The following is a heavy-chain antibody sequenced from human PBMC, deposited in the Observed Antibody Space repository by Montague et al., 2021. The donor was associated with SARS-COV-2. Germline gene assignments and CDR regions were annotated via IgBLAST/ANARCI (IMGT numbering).Heavy chain of an antibody. V-gene: IGHV4-61*08. CDR1: GGSISSGGYY. CDR3: AREGSGRGYYYYGMDV. D-gene: IGHD3-10*01. CDR2: IYYSGST. Sequence: SETLSLTCTVSGGSISSGGYYWSWIRQHPGKGLEWIGYIYYSGSTNYNPSLKSRVTISVDTSKNQFSLKLSSVTAADTAVYYCAREGSGRGYYYYGMDVWGQGTTVTVSS. J-gene: IGHJ6*02.